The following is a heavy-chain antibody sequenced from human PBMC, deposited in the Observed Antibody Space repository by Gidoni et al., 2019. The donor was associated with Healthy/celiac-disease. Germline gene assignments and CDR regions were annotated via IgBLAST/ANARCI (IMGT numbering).Heavy chain of an antibody. D-gene: IGHD4-4*01. V-gene: IGHV3-30-3*01. Sequence: QVQLVESGGGVVQPGRALRLSCPALGFTFSSYAMHWVRQARGKGLEWVAVISYDGSNEYYADSVKGRFTISRDNSKNTLYLQMNSLRAEDTAVYYGASNSSNGNSPFDYWGQGTLVTVSS. CDR1: GFTFSSYA. CDR3: ASNSSNGNSPFDY. J-gene: IGHJ4*02. CDR2: ISYDGSNE.